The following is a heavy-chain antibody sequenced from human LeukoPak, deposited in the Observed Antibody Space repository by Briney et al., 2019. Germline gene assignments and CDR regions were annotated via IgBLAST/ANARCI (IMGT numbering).Heavy chain of an antibody. J-gene: IGHJ4*02. CDR1: GYTFIGYY. V-gene: IGHV1-2*02. CDR3: ARDLPWLVRYFDY. CDR2: VNPNSGGT. Sequence: ASVKVSCKASGYTFIGYYMHWVRQAPGQGLEWMGWVNPNSGGTNYAQKFQGRVTMTRDTSISTAYMELSGLRSDDTAVYYCARDLPWLVRYFDYWGQGALVTVSS. D-gene: IGHD6-19*01.